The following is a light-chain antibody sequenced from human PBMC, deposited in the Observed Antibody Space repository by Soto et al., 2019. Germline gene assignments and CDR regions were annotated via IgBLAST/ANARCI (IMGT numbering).Light chain of an antibody. CDR1: QSVSSSY. V-gene: IGKV3-20*01. CDR2: VAS. Sequence: EIVLTQSPGTLSLSPGERATLSCRASQSVSSSYLAWYQQKPGQAPRLLIYVASSRATGIPDRFSGSGSGTDFTLTISRLEPEDSAVYYCQQYGGSPTFGQGTKVDIK. CDR3: QQYGGSPT. J-gene: IGKJ1*01.